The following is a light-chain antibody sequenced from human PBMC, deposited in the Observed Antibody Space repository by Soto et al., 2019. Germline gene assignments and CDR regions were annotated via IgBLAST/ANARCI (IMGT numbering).Light chain of an antibody. Sequence: QSVLAQPPSVSGSPGQSVTISCTGTSSDVGSYNRVSWYQQPPGTAPKLMIYEVSNRPSGVPDRFSGSKSGNTASLTIPGLQAEDEADYYCSLYISASTYVFGTGTKVTVL. J-gene: IGLJ1*01. V-gene: IGLV2-18*01. CDR3: SLYISASTYV. CDR2: EVS. CDR1: SSDVGSYNR.